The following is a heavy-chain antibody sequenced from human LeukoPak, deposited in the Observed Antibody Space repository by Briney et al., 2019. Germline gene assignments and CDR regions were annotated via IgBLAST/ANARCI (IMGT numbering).Heavy chain of an antibody. J-gene: IGHJ4*02. D-gene: IGHD2-15*01. CDR1: GYTFTSYS. CDR2: ISAYNGNT. V-gene: IGHV1-18*01. Sequence: GESLKISCKGSGYTFTSYSISWVRQAPGQGLEWMGWISAYNGNTIYAQKVKGRVTMTTDTSTSTAYMELRSLKSDDTAVYYCARASYCSGGSCYSDYWGQGTLVTVSS. CDR3: ARASYCSGGSCYSDY.